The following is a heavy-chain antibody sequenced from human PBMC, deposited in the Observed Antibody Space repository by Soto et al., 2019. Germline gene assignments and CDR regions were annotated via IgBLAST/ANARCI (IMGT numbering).Heavy chain of an antibody. CDR3: AFSTMGQTRDLAY. J-gene: IGHJ4*02. CDR1: GGSISSGGYS. D-gene: IGHD3-10*01. CDR2: IYHSGST. V-gene: IGHV4-30-2*01. Sequence: SETLSLTCAVSGGSISSGGYSWSWIRQPPGKGLEWIGYIYHSGSTYYNPSLKSRVTISVDRSKNQFSLKLSSVTAADTAVYYCAFSTMGQTRDLAYWGRGTLVTVSS.